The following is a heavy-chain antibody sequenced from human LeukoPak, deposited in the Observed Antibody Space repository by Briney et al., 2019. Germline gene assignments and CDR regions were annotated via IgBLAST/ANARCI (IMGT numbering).Heavy chain of an antibody. J-gene: IGHJ5*02. Sequence: GGSLRLSCAASGFTFSTYWMSWVRQAPGMGLEWVANIKQDGSEKRYVDSVRGRFTISRDNAKNSLYLQMNSLRAEDTAVYYCARQIEEDWFDPWGQGTLVTVSS. V-gene: IGHV3-7*01. CDR3: ARQIEEDWFDP. CDR2: IKQDGSEK. CDR1: GFTFSTYW. D-gene: IGHD2/OR15-2a*01.